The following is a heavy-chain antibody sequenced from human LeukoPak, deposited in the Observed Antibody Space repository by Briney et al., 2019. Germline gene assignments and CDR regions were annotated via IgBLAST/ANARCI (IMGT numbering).Heavy chain of an antibody. J-gene: IGHJ4*02. CDR2: IYGGGST. Sequence: GGSLGLSCAASGFTVSSNYMSRVRQAPGKGLEWVSVIYGGGSTYYADSVKGRFTISRDNSKNTLYLQMNSLRAEDTAVYYCARDNYYDSSGYFPFDYWGQGTLVTVSS. CDR3: ARDNYYDSSGYFPFDY. V-gene: IGHV3-66*01. D-gene: IGHD3-22*01. CDR1: GFTVSSNY.